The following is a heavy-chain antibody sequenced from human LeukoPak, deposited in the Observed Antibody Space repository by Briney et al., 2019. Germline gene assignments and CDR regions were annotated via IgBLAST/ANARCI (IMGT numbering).Heavy chain of an antibody. CDR3: AKVYSGWYHFYFDY. D-gene: IGHD6-19*01. V-gene: IGHV3-9*01. Sequence: GRSLRLSCAASGFTFDDYAMHWVRQAPGKGLEWVSGISWNSGSIGYADSVKGRFTISRDNSKNTLYLQMNSLRAEDTAVYYCAKVYSGWYHFYFDYWGQGTLVTVSS. J-gene: IGHJ4*02. CDR2: ISWNSGSI. CDR1: GFTFDDYA.